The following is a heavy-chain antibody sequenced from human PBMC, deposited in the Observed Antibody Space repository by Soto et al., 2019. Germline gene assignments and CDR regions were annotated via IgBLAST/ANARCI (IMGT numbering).Heavy chain of an antibody. CDR2: ISYDGSNK. CDR3: AKEDGDSGYGMDV. D-gene: IGHD4-17*01. Sequence: GGSLRLSCAASGFTFSSYGMHWVRQSPGKGLEWVAVISYDGSNKYYADSVKGRFTISRDNSKNTLYLQMNSLRAEDTAVYYCAKEDGDSGYGMDVWGQGTTVTVS. V-gene: IGHV3-30*18. J-gene: IGHJ6*02. CDR1: GFTFSSYG.